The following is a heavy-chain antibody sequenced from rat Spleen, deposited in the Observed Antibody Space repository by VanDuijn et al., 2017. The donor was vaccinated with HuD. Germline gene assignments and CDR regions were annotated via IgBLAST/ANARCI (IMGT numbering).Heavy chain of an antibody. D-gene: IGHD1-10*01. CDR2: ISYDDSST. CDR3: TTDNNLEYFDY. J-gene: IGHJ2*01. CDR1: GFTFSDYY. Sequence: EVQLVESDGGLVQPGRSLKLSCAASGFTFSDYYMAWVRQAPTKGLEWVATISYDDSSTYYRDSVKGRFTNSRDNAKSTLYLQMDSLRSEDTATYYCTTDNNLEYFDYWGLGVMVTVSS. V-gene: IGHV5-20*01.